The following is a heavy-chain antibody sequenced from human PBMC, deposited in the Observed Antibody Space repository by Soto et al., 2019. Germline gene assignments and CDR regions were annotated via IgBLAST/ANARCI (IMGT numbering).Heavy chain of an antibody. J-gene: IGHJ4*01. Sequence: PGGSLRLSCAASGFTFSDYYMSWLRQAPGKGLEWISYISTSGSVIYAASVKGRFTISRDNPRNSLYLQMNSLRAEDTAVYYCARPWTVGATIDFEFWGQGTLVTGSS. V-gene: IGHV3-11*01. CDR3: ARPWTVGATIDFEF. D-gene: IGHD1-26*01. CDR1: GFTFSDYY. CDR2: ISTSGSVI.